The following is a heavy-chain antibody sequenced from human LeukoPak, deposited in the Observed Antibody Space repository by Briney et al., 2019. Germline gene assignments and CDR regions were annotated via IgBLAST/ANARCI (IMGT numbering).Heavy chain of an antibody. D-gene: IGHD3-16*02. Sequence: GGSLRLSCAASGFTFSNAWMSWVRQAPGRGLEWVGRIKSKTDGGTTDYAAPVKGRFTISRDDSKNTLYLQMNSLKTEGTAVYYCTTCLYDYVWGSYRNLFDYWGQGTLVTVSS. CDR3: TTCLYDYVWGSYRNLFDY. V-gene: IGHV3-15*01. CDR1: GFTFSNAW. J-gene: IGHJ4*02. CDR2: IKSKTDGGTT.